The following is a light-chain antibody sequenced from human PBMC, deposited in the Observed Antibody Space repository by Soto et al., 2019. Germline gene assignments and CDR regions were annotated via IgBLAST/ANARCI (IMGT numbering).Light chain of an antibody. CDR2: AAS. CDR1: QSISSY. CDR3: QQSYSTPWT. Sequence: DIQMTQSPSSLSASAGDRVTITCRASQSISSYLNWYQQKPGKAPKLLIYAASSLPSGVPSRFSGSGSGTDFTLTISRLQPEDFATYYCQQSYSTPWTFGQGTKVEIK. J-gene: IGKJ1*01. V-gene: IGKV1-39*01.